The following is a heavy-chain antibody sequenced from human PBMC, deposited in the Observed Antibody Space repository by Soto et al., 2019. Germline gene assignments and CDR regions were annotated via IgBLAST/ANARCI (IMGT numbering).Heavy chain of an antibody. Sequence: SQTLSLTCAISGDSVSSNTAAWNWIRSSPSRGLEWLGRTYYRSNWRHDYSVSVKSRITVNPDTSKNHFSLQLNSVTPDDTAVYYCARGVAGSGFDLWGQGTLVTVSS. CDR3: ARGVAGSGFDL. CDR1: GDSVSSNTAA. J-gene: IGHJ4*02. CDR2: TYYRSNWRH. D-gene: IGHD6-19*01. V-gene: IGHV6-1*01.